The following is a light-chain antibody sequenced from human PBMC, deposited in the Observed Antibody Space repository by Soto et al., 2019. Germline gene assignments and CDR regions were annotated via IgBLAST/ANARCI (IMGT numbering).Light chain of an antibody. V-gene: IGKV1-39*01. CDR1: QSISSY. Sequence: DIQMTQSPSSLSASVGDRVTITCRASQSISSYLNWYQQKPGKAPKLLIYAASSLQSGVPSRFSGSGSGTDFTLTISSLRPEDVATYYCQQSYSTPRTFGQGTKVEIK. CDR3: QQSYSTPRT. J-gene: IGKJ1*01. CDR2: AAS.